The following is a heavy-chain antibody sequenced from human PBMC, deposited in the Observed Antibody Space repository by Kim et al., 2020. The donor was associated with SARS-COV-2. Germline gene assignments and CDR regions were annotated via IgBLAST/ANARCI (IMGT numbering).Heavy chain of an antibody. D-gene: IGHD6-6*01. J-gene: IGHJ4*02. V-gene: IGHV4-34*01. CDR1: GGSFSSYY. Sequence: SETLSLTCAVYGGSFSSYYWSWIRQPPGKGLEWIGEIYHSGSTNYNPSLKSRVTISVDTSKNQFSLKLSSVTAADTAVYYCARVEGPSSSSSGYYFDYCGQGTPVTLSS. CDR3: ARVEGPSSSSSGYYFDY. CDR2: IYHSGST.